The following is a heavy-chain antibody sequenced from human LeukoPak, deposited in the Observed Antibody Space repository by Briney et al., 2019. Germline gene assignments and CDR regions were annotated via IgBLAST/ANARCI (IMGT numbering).Heavy chain of an antibody. V-gene: IGHV3-23*01. D-gene: IGHD6-19*01. CDR2: ISGSGGST. CDR1: RFTFSSYA. J-gene: IGHJ4*02. Sequence: GGSVRLSCVASRFTFSSYAMSCVRQAPGKGLEWVSAISGSGGSTYYADSVKGRFTISRDNSKNTLYLQRNILRAEDRAVYYCAKDRIGGGWYSAPYYFDYWGQGTLVTVSS. CDR3: AKDRIGGGWYSAPYYFDY.